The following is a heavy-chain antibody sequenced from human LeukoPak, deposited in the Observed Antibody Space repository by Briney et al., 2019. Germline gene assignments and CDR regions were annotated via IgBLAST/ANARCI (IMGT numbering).Heavy chain of an antibody. D-gene: IGHD2-2*01. V-gene: IGHV3-21*01. CDR1: GFTFSSCS. Sequence: GGSLRLSCVVSGFTFSSCSINWVRQAPGKGLEWVSSISSSSSYIYYADSVKGRFTISRDNAKNSLYLQMNSLRAEDTAVYYCATSDDIVVVSTAPPEDYWGQGTLVTVSS. CDR3: ATSDDIVVVSTAPPEDY. CDR2: ISSSSSYI. J-gene: IGHJ4*02.